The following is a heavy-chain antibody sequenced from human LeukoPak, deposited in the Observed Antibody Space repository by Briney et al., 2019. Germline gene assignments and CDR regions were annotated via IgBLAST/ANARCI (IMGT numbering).Heavy chain of an antibody. CDR1: GFHFSTHW. CDR3: ARSNREFASGSGDY. Sequence: GGSLRLSCAASGFHFSTHWMSWVRQAPGKGLEWVANINQDGSQKSCVDSVKGRFSISRDNAKNSLYLQMHSLRAEDTAVYYCARSNREFASGSGDYWGQGTPVTVSS. J-gene: IGHJ4*02. V-gene: IGHV3-7*05. CDR2: INQDGSQK. D-gene: IGHD3-10*01.